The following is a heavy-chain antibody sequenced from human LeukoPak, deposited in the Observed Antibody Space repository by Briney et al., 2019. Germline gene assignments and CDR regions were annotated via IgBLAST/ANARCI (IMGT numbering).Heavy chain of an antibody. CDR1: GFTFSSYA. Sequence: PGGSLRLSCAASGFTFSSYAMSWVRQAPGKGLEWVSAVSGSGGSTYYADSVKGRFTISRDNSKNTLYLQMNSLRAEDTAVYYCAKDLWYGSGSYSIDYWGQGTLVTVSS. J-gene: IGHJ4*02. V-gene: IGHV3-23*01. CDR3: AKDLWYGSGSYSIDY. D-gene: IGHD3-10*01. CDR2: VSGSGGST.